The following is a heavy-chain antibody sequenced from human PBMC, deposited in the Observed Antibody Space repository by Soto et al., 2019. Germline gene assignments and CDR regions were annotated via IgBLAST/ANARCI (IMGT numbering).Heavy chain of an antibody. CDR2: INHSGST. V-gene: IGHV4-34*01. CDR3: ARVRRADIVVVPAARGAFDYYYYMDV. J-gene: IGHJ6*03. D-gene: IGHD2-2*01. CDR1: GGSFSGYY. Sequence: SETLSLTCAVYGGSFSGYYWSWIRQPPGKGLEWIGEINHSGSTNYNPSLKSRVTISVDTSKNQFSLKLSSVTAADTAVYYCARVRRADIVVVPAARGAFDYYYYMDVWGKGTTVTVSS.